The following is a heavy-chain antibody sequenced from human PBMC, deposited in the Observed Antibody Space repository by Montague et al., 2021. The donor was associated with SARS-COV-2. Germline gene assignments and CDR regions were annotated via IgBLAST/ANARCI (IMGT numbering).Heavy chain of an antibody. D-gene: IGHD3-9*01. CDR3: APHRKDYDILTGYSTSFYYDIDV. CDR1: GGSNSRYY. Sequence: SETLSLTCTVSGGSNSRYYWSWIRQPPGKGLEWIGYVSDSGSDYXPSLQSRVSISVDTSKKLLSLTLSSVTAADTAIYYYAPHRKDYDILTGYSTSFYYDIDVWGQGTPVTVSS. V-gene: IGHV4-59*08. CDR2: VSDSGS. J-gene: IGHJ6*02.